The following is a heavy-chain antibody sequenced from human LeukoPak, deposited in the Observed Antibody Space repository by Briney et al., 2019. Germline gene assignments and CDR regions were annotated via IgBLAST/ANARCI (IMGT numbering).Heavy chain of an antibody. CDR2: IYYSGST. CDR1: GGSISSGDYY. D-gene: IGHD6-13*01. Sequence: KASETLSLTCTVSGGSISSGDYYWSWIRQPPGKGLEWIGYIYYSGSTNYNPSLKSRVTISVDTSKNQFSLKLSSVTAADTAVYFCARALAAAGSNWFDPWGQGTLVTVSS. CDR3: ARALAAAGSNWFDP. J-gene: IGHJ5*02. V-gene: IGHV4-61*08.